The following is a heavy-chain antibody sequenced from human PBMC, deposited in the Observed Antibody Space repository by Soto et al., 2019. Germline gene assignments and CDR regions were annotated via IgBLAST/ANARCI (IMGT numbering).Heavy chain of an antibody. CDR1: GFTFSSYG. V-gene: IGHV3-33*01. D-gene: IGHD4-17*01. J-gene: IGHJ4*02. CDR3: ARYELDYGDLGYYFDY. CDR2: IWYDGSNK. Sequence: QVQLVESGGGVVQPGRSLRLSCAASGFTFSSYGMHWVRQAPGKGLEWVAVIWYDGSNKYYADSVKGRFTISRDNSKNTLYLQMNSLRVEDTAVYYCARYELDYGDLGYYFDYWGQGTLVTVSS.